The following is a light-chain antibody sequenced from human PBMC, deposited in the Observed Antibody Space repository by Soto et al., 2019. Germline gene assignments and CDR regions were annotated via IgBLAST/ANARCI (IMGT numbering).Light chain of an antibody. Sequence: DIQMTQSPSTLSASVGDGVTITCRASQIIGSWLAWYQQKPGKAPKLLIYKATNLQSGVPSRFSGSGSGTDLQPTICRLQPEDSATFFCQQYNDCQYTFGPGTKLEI. V-gene: IGKV1-5*03. CDR1: QIIGSW. CDR3: QQYNDCQYT. CDR2: KAT. J-gene: IGKJ2*01.